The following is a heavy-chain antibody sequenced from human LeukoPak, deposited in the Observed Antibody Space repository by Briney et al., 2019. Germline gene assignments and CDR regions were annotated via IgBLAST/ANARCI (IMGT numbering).Heavy chain of an antibody. CDR3: ARDISSSTRAFDI. D-gene: IGHD2-15*01. CDR1: AFTLSTYE. Sequence: GGSLTLSCAPYAFTLSTYEMTWVRQAPGRGLEWVSYISSLGSGSHTFYADSVKGRFTISRDTAKNSLYLQMNNLGGEDTAVYYCARDISSSTRAFDIWGQGTMVTVSS. V-gene: IGHV3-48*03. CDR2: ISSLGSGSHT. J-gene: IGHJ3*02.